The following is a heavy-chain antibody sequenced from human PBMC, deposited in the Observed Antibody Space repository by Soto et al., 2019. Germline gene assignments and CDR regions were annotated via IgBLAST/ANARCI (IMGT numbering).Heavy chain of an antibody. CDR2: IYYSGST. J-gene: IGHJ6*02. V-gene: IGHV4-31*03. CDR1: GGSISSGGYY. Sequence: SETLSLTCTVSGGSISSGGYYWSWIRQHPGKGLEWIGYIYYSGSTYYNPSLKSRVTISVDTSKNQFSLKLSSVTAADTAVYYCASTVATPHYYYYGMDVWGQGTTVTVSS. CDR3: ASTVATPHYYYYGMDV. D-gene: IGHD5-12*01.